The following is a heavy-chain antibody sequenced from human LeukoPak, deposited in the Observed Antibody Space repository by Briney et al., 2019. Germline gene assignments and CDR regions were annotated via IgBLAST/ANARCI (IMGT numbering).Heavy chain of an antibody. D-gene: IGHD3-3*01. Sequence: GGSLRLSCAASGFTFSNYWMTWVRQAPGRGLEWVANIKPDGSDKYFVDSVKGRFTISRDNAKNSLYLQMNNLRDDDTAVYYCARGVSGVDNWGQGALVTVSS. J-gene: IGHJ4*02. CDR2: IKPDGSDK. CDR1: GFTFSNYW. V-gene: IGHV3-7*01. CDR3: ARGVSGVDN.